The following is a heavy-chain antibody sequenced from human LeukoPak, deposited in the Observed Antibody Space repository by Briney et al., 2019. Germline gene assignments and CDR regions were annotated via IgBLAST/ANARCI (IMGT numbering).Heavy chain of an antibody. Sequence: PSETLSLTCAVYGGSFSGYYWSWIRQPPGKGLEWIGEINHSGSTNCNPSLKSRVTISVDTSKNQFSLKLSSVTAADTAVYYCARGHYDSSGYYLGYFDYWGQGTLVTVSS. J-gene: IGHJ4*02. CDR3: ARGHYDSSGYYLGYFDY. D-gene: IGHD3-22*01. CDR1: GGSFSGYY. V-gene: IGHV4-34*01. CDR2: INHSGST.